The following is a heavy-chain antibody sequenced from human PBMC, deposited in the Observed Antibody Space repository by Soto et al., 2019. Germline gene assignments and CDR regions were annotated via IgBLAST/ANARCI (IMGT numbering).Heavy chain of an antibody. Sequence: QVQLVQSGAEVKKPGASVKVSCKASGYTFTSYAMHWVRQAPGQRLEWMGWINAGNGNTKYSQKFQGRVTITRDTSASTDYMELSSLRSEDTAVYYCARARYSSSPFDYWGQGTLVTVSS. V-gene: IGHV1-3*01. D-gene: IGHD6-6*01. CDR2: INAGNGNT. J-gene: IGHJ4*02. CDR1: GYTFTSYA. CDR3: ARARYSSSPFDY.